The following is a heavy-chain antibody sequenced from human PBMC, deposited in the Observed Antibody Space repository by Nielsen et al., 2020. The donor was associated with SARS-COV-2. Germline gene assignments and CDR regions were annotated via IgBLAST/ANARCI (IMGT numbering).Heavy chain of an antibody. CDR2: ISAYNGNT. V-gene: IGHV1-18*01. Sequence: ASVKVSRKASGYTFTSYAMNWVRQAPGQGLEWMGWISAYNGNTNYAQKLQGRVTMTTDTSTSTAYMELRSLRSDDTAVYYCARDSNDFWSGYSWWSYYYYMDVWGKGTTVTVSS. J-gene: IGHJ6*03. D-gene: IGHD3-3*01. CDR1: GYTFTSYA. CDR3: ARDSNDFWSGYSWWSYYYYMDV.